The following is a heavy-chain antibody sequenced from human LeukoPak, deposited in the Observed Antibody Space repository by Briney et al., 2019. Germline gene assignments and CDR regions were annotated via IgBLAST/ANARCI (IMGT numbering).Heavy chain of an antibody. Sequence: PSETVSLTCTLSGGSVSDYYWSWLRPSPGEGREWIGYIYHTERTSHSPSLKSRVTISADTSQNEFSLKLNSMTAADTAVYYCQAYYGSGSYSDFWGQGTLVTVSS. V-gene: IGHV4-59*08. CDR3: QAYYGSGSYSDF. D-gene: IGHD3-10*01. CDR2: IYHTERT. CDR1: GGSVSDYY. J-gene: IGHJ4*02.